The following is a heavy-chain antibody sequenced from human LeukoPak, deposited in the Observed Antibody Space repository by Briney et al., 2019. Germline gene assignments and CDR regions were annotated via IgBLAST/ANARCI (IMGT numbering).Heavy chain of an antibody. D-gene: IGHD2-21*02. V-gene: IGHV4-59*01. CDR3: ARKVTRKGGDAFDI. Sequence: SETLSLTCTVSGDSISSYYWSWIRQPPGRGLEGIGYIYYSGSTNYNPSLTSRVTISIDTSKNQFSLKLSSVTAADTAVYYCARKVTRKGGDAFDIWGQGTMVTVSS. J-gene: IGHJ3*02. CDR1: GDSISSYY. CDR2: IYYSGST.